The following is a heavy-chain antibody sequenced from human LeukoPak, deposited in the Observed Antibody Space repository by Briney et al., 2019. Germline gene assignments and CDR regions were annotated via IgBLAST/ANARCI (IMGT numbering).Heavy chain of an antibody. CDR1: GGSISGSSYY. D-gene: IGHD2-2*02. CDR3: ASGDCSSTSCYNFDY. J-gene: IGHJ4*02. V-gene: IGHV4-39*01. CDR2: IYYSGST. Sequence: SETLSLTCTVSGGSISGSSYYWGWIRQPPGKGLEWIGSIYYSGSTYYNPSLKSRVTISVDTSKNQFSLKLSSVTAADTAVYYCASGDCSSTSCYNFDYWGQGTLVTVSS.